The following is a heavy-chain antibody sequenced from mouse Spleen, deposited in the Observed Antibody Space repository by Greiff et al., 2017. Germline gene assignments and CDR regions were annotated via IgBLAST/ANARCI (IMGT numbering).Heavy chain of an antibody. D-gene: IGHD1-1*01. CDR1: GFNIKDYY. V-gene: IGHV14-1*01. J-gene: IGHJ1*01. CDR2: IDPEDGDT. CDR3: TSHYYRSIYLYFGV. Sequence: VQLKESGAELVRPGASVKLSCTASGFNIKDYYMHWVKQRPEQGLEWIGRIDPEDGDTEYAPKFPGKATMTADTSYNTAYLQLSILTSEATAVYYCTSHYYRSIYLYFGVWGAGNPGTVPS.